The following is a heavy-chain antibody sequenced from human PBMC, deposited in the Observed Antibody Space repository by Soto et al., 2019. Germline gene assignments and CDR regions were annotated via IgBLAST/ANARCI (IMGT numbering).Heavy chain of an antibody. V-gene: IGHV3-21*01. D-gene: IGHD1-1*01. J-gene: IGHJ4*02. CDR2: ISSSGSFM. Sequence: GESLRLSYSASGFSFSSDSMGWVRQAPGKGLEWVSSISSSGSFMNYADSVKGRFTISRDNAKNSLYLQMSSLKDEDTAVYYCVRDPPTGTKWGWVDSWGQGT. CDR3: VRDPPTGTKWGWVDS. CDR1: GFSFSSDS.